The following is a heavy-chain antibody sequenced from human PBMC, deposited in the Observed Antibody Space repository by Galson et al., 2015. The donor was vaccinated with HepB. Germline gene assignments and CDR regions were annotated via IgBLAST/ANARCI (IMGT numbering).Heavy chain of an antibody. Sequence: SVKVSCKASGYTFTSYDINWVRQATGQGLEWMGWMNPNSGNTGYAQKFQGRVTMTRNTSISTAYMELSSLRSEDTAVYYCAKGSSGGWYESHGMDVWGQGTTVTVSS. CDR2: MNPNSGNT. J-gene: IGHJ6*02. CDR3: AKGSSGGWYESHGMDV. CDR1: GYTFTSYD. D-gene: IGHD6-19*01. V-gene: IGHV1-8*01.